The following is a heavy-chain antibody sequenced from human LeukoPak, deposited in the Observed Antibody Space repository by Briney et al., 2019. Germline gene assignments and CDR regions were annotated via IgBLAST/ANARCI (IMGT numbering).Heavy chain of an antibody. V-gene: IGHV3-30*18. J-gene: IGHJ4*02. CDR2: ISYDGSNT. CDR3: AKATGDYFDY. CDR1: GFTFSSYD. D-gene: IGHD1-14*01. Sequence: PGGSLRLSRAASGFTFSSYDMHWVRQAPGKGLEWVAVISYDGSNTYYADSVKGRFTISRDNSKNTLYLQMNSLRAEDTAVYYCAKATGDYFDYWGQGTLVTVSS.